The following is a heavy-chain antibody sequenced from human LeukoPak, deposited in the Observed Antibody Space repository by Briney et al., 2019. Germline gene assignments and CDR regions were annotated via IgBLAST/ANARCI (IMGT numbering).Heavy chain of an antibody. Sequence: SQTLSLTCIVSGGSISSGDYYWSWIRQPPGKGLEWIGYIYYSGSTNYNPSLKSRVTISVDTSKNQFSLKLSSVTAADTAVYYCARTYSSSFFDYWGQGTLVTVSS. J-gene: IGHJ4*02. V-gene: IGHV4-30-4*01. CDR2: IYYSGST. CDR1: GGSISSGDYY. CDR3: ARTYSSSFFDY. D-gene: IGHD6-6*01.